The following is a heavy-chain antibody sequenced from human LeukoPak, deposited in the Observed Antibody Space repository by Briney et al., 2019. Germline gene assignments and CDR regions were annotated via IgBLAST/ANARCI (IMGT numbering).Heavy chain of an antibody. CDR2: IWYDGINK. D-gene: IGHD3-22*01. V-gene: IGHV3-33*08. J-gene: IGHJ3*02. CDR3: ARDYYDSSGQLHAGAHAFDI. CDR1: GFTFSSYA. Sequence: GGSLRLSCAAFGFTFSSYAMSWVRQAPGKGLEWVAIIWYDGINKYCADSVKGRFTISRDNSKNTLYLQMNSLRAEDTAVYYYARDYYDSSGQLHAGAHAFDIWGQGTMVTVSS.